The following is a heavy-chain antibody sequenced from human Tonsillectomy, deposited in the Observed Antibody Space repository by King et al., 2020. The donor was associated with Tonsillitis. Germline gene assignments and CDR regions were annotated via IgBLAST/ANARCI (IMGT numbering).Heavy chain of an antibody. V-gene: IGHV4-34*01. CDR2: INHSGST. Sequence: VQLQQWGAGLLKPSETLSLTCAVYGGSFSGYYWSWIRQPPGKGLEWIGEINHSGSTNYNPSLKSRVTISVDTSKNQFSLNLRSVTAADTAVYYCARGGGWIFCFDYWGQGTLVTVSS. D-gene: IGHD3-9*01. CDR3: ARGGGWIFCFDY. J-gene: IGHJ4*02. CDR1: GGSFSGYY.